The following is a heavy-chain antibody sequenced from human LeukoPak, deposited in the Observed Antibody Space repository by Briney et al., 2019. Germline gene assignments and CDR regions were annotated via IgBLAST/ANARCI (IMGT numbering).Heavy chain of an antibody. J-gene: IGHJ4*02. D-gene: IGHD3-22*01. V-gene: IGHV3-21*01. CDR2: ISSSSSYI. Sequence: PGGSLRLSCAASGFTFSSYSMNWVRQAPGKGLEWVSSISSSSSYIYYADSVKGRFTISRDNAKNSLYLQMNSLRAEDTAVYYCARGFQWLPRGVYYFDYWGQGTLVTVS. CDR1: GFTFSSYS. CDR3: ARGFQWLPRGVYYFDY.